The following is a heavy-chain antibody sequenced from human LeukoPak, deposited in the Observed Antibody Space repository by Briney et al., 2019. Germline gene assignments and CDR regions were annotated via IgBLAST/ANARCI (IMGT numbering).Heavy chain of an antibody. CDR1: GFTFSSYG. V-gene: IGHV3-30*18. D-gene: IGHD2-2*01. CDR2: ISYDGSNK. J-gene: IGHJ6*04. Sequence: PGRSLRLSCAASGFTFSSYGMHWVRQAPGKGLEWVAVISYDGSNKYYADSVKGRFTISRDNSKNTLYLQMNSLRAEDTAVYYCAKDGSTSLAGYYYGMDVWGKGTTVTVSS. CDR3: AKDGSTSLAGYYYGMDV.